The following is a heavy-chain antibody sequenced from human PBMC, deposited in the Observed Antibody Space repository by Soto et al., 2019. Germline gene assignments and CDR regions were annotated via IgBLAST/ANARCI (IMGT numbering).Heavy chain of an antibody. J-gene: IGHJ5*02. D-gene: IGHD3-22*01. V-gene: IGHV4-59*08. CDR1: GGSISSYY. CDR3: ARHLGYDSSGYYRNWFDP. CDR2: ISYSGST. Sequence: QVQLQESGPGLVKPSETLSLTCTVSGGSISSYYWSWIRQPPGKGLEWIGYISYSGSTNYNPSLKSRVTISVDTSKNQFSLKLTSVTAADTAVYYCARHLGYDSSGYYRNWFDPWGQGTLVTVSS.